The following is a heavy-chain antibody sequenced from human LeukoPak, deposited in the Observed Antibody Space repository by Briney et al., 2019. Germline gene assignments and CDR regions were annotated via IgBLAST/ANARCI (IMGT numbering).Heavy chain of an antibody. CDR1: GGSISSSSYY. CDR3: ARPAYSSSSYLDY. Sequence: SETLSLTCTVSGGSISSSSYYWGWIRQPPGKGLEWIGSIYYSGSTYYNPSLKSRVTISVDTSKNQFSLKLSSVTAADTAVYYCARPAYSSSSYLDYWGQGTLVTVSS. V-gene: IGHV4-39*01. D-gene: IGHD6-6*01. J-gene: IGHJ4*02. CDR2: IYYSGST.